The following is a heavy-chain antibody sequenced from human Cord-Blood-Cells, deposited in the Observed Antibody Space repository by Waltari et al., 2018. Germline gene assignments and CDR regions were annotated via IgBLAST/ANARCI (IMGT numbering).Heavy chain of an antibody. V-gene: IGHV4-38-2*02. CDR1: GYSISSGYY. Sequence: QVQLQESGPGLVKPSETLSLTCTVSGYSISSGYYWGWIRQPPGKGLEWIGSIYHSGSTYYNPSLNSRVTISVDTSKNQFALKLSSVTASDTAVYYCARSLWTFFAFDIWGQGTMVTVSS. D-gene: IGHD1-1*01. CDR2: IYHSGST. CDR3: ARSLWTFFAFDI. J-gene: IGHJ3*02.